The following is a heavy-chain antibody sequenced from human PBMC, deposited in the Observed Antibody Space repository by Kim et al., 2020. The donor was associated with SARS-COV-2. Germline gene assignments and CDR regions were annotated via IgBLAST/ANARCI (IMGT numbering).Heavy chain of an antibody. Sequence: GGSLRLSCAASGFTFSNYGMHWVRQAPGKGLEWVALISYDGSNKYYADSGKGRFTISRDNSKNTLYLQMNSLRGEDTAVYYCAKDSPNYYDPPDYWGQGTLVTVSS. CDR3: AKDSPNYYDPPDY. CDR1: GFTFSNYG. CDR2: ISYDGSNK. J-gene: IGHJ4*02. V-gene: IGHV3-30*18. D-gene: IGHD3-22*01.